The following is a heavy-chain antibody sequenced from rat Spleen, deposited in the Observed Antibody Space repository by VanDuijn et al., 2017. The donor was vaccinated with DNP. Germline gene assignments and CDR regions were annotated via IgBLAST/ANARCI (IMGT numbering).Heavy chain of an antibody. D-gene: IGHD1-6*01. CDR3: ARQRMYTTGWFAY. CDR1: RITFSNYG. Sequence: EVQLVESGGGLVQPGRSLKLSCAVSRITFSNYGMAWVRQAPTKGLEWVASISSGGGGTYYSDSVKGRFTISRDNAKSTLYLQMDSLRSEDTASYYCARQRMYTTGWFAYWGQGTLVTVSS. CDR2: ISSGGGGT. V-gene: IGHV5S13*01. J-gene: IGHJ3*01.